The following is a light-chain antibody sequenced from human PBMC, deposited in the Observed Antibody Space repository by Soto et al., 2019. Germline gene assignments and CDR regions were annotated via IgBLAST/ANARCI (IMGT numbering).Light chain of an antibody. Sequence: DIVMTQSPDSLAVSLGERATINCKSSQSVLYSSNNKNYLAWYQQKPGQPPKLLIYWASTRESGVPDRFSGSGSVTDFILASSSLQAEDVAVYYCQQDYSTPPYTFGQGTKLEIK. V-gene: IGKV4-1*01. J-gene: IGKJ2*01. CDR1: QSVLYSSNNKNY. CDR2: WAS. CDR3: QQDYSTPPYT.